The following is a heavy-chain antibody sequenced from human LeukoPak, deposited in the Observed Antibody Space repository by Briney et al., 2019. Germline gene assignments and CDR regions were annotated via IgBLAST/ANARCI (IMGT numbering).Heavy chain of an antibody. Sequence: SQTLSLTCTVSGDSISSYYWTWIRQPPGKGLEWNGYIYYSGSTNYNPSLKTRVTISVDTPKNQFSLKLNSVTAADTAVYYCARESNYFDYWGQGTLVTVSS. CDR2: IYYSGST. V-gene: IGHV4-59*01. CDR1: GDSISSYY. J-gene: IGHJ4*02. CDR3: ARESNYFDY.